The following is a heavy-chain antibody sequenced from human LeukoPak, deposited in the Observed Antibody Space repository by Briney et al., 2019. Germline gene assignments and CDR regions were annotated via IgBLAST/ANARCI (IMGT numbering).Heavy chain of an antibody. Sequence: GGSLRLSCAASGFTFSSYAMSWVRQAPGKGLEWVSAISGSGGSTYYADSVKGRFTISRDNSKNTLYLQMNSLRAEDTAVYYCAGPGIAVAGTNPYYNGMDVWGQGTTVTVSS. D-gene: IGHD6-19*01. V-gene: IGHV3-23*01. J-gene: IGHJ6*02. CDR2: ISGSGGST. CDR1: GFTFSSYA. CDR3: AGPGIAVAGTNPYYNGMDV.